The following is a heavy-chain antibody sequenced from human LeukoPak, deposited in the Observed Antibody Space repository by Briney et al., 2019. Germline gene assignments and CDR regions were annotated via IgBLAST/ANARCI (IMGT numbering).Heavy chain of an antibody. J-gene: IGHJ4*02. CDR1: GYTFTGYY. CDR2: INPNAGDT. V-gene: IGHV1-2*02. CDR3: VTSSAVGGAQRAFDY. Sequence: ASVKVSCKASGYTFTGYYIHWVRQAPGQGLEWLGWINPNAGDTKYAQKFQGRVTVTRDTSISTACMELSRLRSDDTAVYYCVTSSAVGGAQRAFDYWGQGTLVTVSS. D-gene: IGHD3-10*01.